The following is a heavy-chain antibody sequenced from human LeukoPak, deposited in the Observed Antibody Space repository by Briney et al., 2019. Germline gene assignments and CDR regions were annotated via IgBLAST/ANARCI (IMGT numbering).Heavy chain of an antibody. CDR1: GFTFSSYG. Sequence: GGSLRLSCAASGFTFSSYGMSWVRQAPGKGLEWVSYISSSGSTIYYADSVRGRFTISRDNAKNSLYLQMNSLRAEDTALYYCAKDLSSGTGRGFDYWGQGTLVTVSS. CDR2: ISSSGSTI. CDR3: AKDLSSGTGRGFDY. V-gene: IGHV3-48*04. J-gene: IGHJ4*02. D-gene: IGHD3/OR15-3a*01.